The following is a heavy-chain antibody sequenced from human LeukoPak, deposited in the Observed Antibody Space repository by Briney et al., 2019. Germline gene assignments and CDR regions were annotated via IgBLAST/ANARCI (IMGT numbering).Heavy chain of an antibody. D-gene: IGHD3-10*01. CDR2: IYHSGST. Sequence: SQTLSLTCAVSGGSISSGGYSWSWIRQPPGKGLEWIGYIYHSGSTYYNPSLKSRVTISVVRSKNQFSLKLSSVTAADTAVYYCARASVDYYGSGSYLDYWGQGTLVTVSS. CDR1: GGSISSGGYS. V-gene: IGHV4-30-2*01. CDR3: ARASVDYYGSGSYLDY. J-gene: IGHJ4*02.